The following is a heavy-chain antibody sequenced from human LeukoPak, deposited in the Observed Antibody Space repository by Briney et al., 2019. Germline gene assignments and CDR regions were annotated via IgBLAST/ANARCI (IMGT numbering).Heavy chain of an antibody. V-gene: IGHV4-59*08. CDR1: GGSISSYY. Sequence: SETLSLTCTVSGGSISSYYWSWIRQPPGKGLEWIGYIYYSGSTNYNPSLKSRVTISVDTSKSQFSLKLSSVTAADTAVYYCASHYGSGSYPSLVFDYWGQGTLVTVSS. J-gene: IGHJ4*02. D-gene: IGHD3-10*01. CDR3: ASHYGSGSYPSLVFDY. CDR2: IYYSGST.